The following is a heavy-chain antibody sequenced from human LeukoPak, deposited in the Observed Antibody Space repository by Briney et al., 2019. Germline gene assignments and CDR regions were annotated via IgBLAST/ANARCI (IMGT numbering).Heavy chain of an antibody. CDR2: ISDSGGST. J-gene: IGHJ4*02. Sequence: GGSLRLSCAASGFTSSSYAMSWVRQAPGKGLEWVSAISDSGGSTYYADSVKGRFNISRDNSKNTVYLQMNSLRAEDTAVYYCAKDRRGCSSTSCYYRFDYWGQGTLVTVSS. V-gene: IGHV3-23*01. CDR1: GFTSSSYA. D-gene: IGHD2-2*01. CDR3: AKDRRGCSSTSCYYRFDY.